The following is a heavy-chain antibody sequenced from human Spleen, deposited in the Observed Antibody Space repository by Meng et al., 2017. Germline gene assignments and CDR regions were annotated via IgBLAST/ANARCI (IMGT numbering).Heavy chain of an antibody. CDR2: IYWDDDK. J-gene: IGHJ5*02. D-gene: IGHD6-25*01. CDR3: ARQGGRWFDP. V-gene: IGHV2-5*02. Sequence: QITWKESCPTLVKPTRTLGLTCTFSGFSLSTSGVGVGWIRQPPGKALEWLALIYWDDDKTYSPSLRNRVTITKDTSRNQVVLAMTNMDYVDTATYYCARQGGRWFDPWGQGTLVTVSS. CDR1: GFSLSTSGVG.